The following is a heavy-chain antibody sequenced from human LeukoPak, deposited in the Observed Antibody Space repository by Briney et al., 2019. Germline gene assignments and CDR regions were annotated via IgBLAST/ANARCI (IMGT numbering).Heavy chain of an antibody. CDR1: GFTLSSYP. Sequence: GGSLRLSCAASGFTLSSYPIHWVRQAPGKGLEWVALISYDGVNIYYADSVKGRFTISRDNSKNTLYLRMNSLRTEDTALYYCARGYCSGGSCYNWGAFDIWGQGTMVTVSS. V-gene: IGHV3-30-3*01. J-gene: IGHJ3*02. CDR2: ISYDGVNI. CDR3: ARGYCSGGSCYNWGAFDI. D-gene: IGHD2-15*01.